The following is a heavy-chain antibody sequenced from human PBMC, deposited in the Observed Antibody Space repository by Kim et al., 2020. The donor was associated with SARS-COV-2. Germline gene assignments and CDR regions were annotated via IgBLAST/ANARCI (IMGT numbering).Heavy chain of an antibody. J-gene: IGHJ4*02. CDR2: ISAYNGNT. D-gene: IGHD3-9*01. CDR3: ARDPDYDILPYFDY. CDR1: GYTFTSYG. V-gene: IGHV1-18*01. Sequence: ASVKVSCKASGYTFTSYGISWVRQAPGQGLEWMGWISAYNGNTNYAQKLQGRVTMTTDTSTSTAYMALRSLRSDDTAVYYCARDPDYDILPYFDYWGQGTLVTVSS.